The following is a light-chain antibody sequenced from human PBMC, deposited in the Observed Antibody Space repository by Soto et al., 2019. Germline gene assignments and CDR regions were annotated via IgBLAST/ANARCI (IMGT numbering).Light chain of an antibody. CDR3: QVWDSSSDHPV. V-gene: IGLV3-21*04. CDR2: YDS. J-gene: IGLJ1*01. Sequence: SYELTQPPSVSVAPGKTARITCGGNNIGSKSVHWYQQKPCQAPVLVIYYDSDRPSGIPERFSGSNSGNTATLTISRVEAGDEADYYCQVWDSSSDHPVFGTGTKLTVL. CDR1: NIGSKS.